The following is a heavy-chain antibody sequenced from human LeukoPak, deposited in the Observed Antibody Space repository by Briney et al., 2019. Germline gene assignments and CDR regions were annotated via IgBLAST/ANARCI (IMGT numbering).Heavy chain of an antibody. CDR1: GFTFSDYY. CDR2: ISSSGSTI. Sequence: PGGSLRLSCAASGFTFSDYYMSWIRQAPGKGLEWVSYISSSGSTIYYADSVKGRFTISRDNAKNSLYLQMNSLRAEDTAVYYCARYSYYDFWSGYTYYFDYWGQGTLVTVSS. D-gene: IGHD3-3*01. CDR3: ARYSYYDFWSGYTYYFDY. J-gene: IGHJ4*02. V-gene: IGHV3-11*01.